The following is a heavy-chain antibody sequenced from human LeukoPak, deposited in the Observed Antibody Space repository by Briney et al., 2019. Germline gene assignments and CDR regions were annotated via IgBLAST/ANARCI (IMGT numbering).Heavy chain of an antibody. V-gene: IGHV4-39*01. Sequence: KPSETLSLTCTVSGGSISSSSYYWGWIRQPPGKGLEWIGSIYYSASTYYNPSLKSRVTISVDTSKNQFSLKLSSVTASDTAVYYCARAPYRYYDSSGYYSPFDYWGQGTLVTVSS. CDR2: IYYSAST. D-gene: IGHD3-22*01. CDR1: GGSISSSSYY. CDR3: ARAPYRYYDSSGYYSPFDY. J-gene: IGHJ4*02.